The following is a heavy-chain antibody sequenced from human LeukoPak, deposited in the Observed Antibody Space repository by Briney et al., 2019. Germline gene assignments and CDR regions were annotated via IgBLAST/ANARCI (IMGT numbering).Heavy chain of an antibody. D-gene: IGHD4-17*01. Sequence: GGSLRLSCAASGFTFSSYVMHWVRQAPGKGLEWVAIISYDGSNEYYADSVKGRFTISRDNSKNTLYLQMNSLGAEDTAVYYCAKVSRRSDYGNTNDYWGQGTLVTVSS. CDR1: GFTFSSYV. CDR3: AKVSRRSDYGNTNDY. V-gene: IGHV3-30*04. J-gene: IGHJ4*02. CDR2: ISYDGSNE.